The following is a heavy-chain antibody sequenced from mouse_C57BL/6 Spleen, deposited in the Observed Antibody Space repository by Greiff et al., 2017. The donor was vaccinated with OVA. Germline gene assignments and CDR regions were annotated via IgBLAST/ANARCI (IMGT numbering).Heavy chain of an antibody. V-gene: IGHV1-82*01. CDR2: IYPGDGDT. CDR3: ARGREKIFAY. Sequence: QVQLKESGPELVKPGASVKISCKASGYAFSSSWMNWVKQRPGKGLEWIGRIYPGDGDTNYNGKFKGKATLTADKSSSTAYMQLSSLTSEDSAVYFCARGREKIFAYWGQGTLVTVSA. J-gene: IGHJ3*01. CDR1: GYAFSSSW.